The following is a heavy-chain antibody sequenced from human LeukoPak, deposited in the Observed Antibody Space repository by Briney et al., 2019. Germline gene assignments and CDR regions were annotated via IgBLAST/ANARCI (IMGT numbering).Heavy chain of an antibody. CDR3: ARDNDFFDY. Sequence: SETLSLTCSVSVGSINTYYWSCIRQPAGKGLEWIGRIHSSGSTHYNPSLKSRVTMSLDTSKNQFSLKLTSMTAADTAVYYCARDNDFFDYWGQGTLVTVSS. V-gene: IGHV4-4*07. CDR1: VGSINTYY. CDR2: IHSSGST. J-gene: IGHJ4*02.